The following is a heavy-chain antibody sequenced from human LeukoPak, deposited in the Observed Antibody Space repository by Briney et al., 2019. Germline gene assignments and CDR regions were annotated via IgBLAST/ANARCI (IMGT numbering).Heavy chain of an antibody. Sequence: GASVKVSCEASGYTFTSYGISWVRQAPGQGLEWMGWTSTYNGNTNYAQKLQGRVTMTTDTSTSTAYMELRSLRSDDTAVYYCARDYSSGWPNFDYWGQGTLVTVSS. J-gene: IGHJ4*02. CDR3: ARDYSSGWPNFDY. V-gene: IGHV1-18*01. D-gene: IGHD6-19*01. CDR2: TSTYNGNT. CDR1: GYTFTSYG.